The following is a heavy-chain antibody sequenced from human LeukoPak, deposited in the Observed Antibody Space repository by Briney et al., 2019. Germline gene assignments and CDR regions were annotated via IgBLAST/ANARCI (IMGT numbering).Heavy chain of an antibody. V-gene: IGHV3-23*01. Sequence: GGSLRLSCAVSGFSLSRNAMTWVRQAPGKGLQWISSISISGDATDYEDSVKGRFTISRDNSKNTLYLQMNSLRAEDTAVYYCAKPISGSYYYVYWGQGTLVTVSS. CDR2: ISISGDAT. CDR1: GFSLSRNA. D-gene: IGHD1-26*01. J-gene: IGHJ4*02. CDR3: AKPISGSYYYVY.